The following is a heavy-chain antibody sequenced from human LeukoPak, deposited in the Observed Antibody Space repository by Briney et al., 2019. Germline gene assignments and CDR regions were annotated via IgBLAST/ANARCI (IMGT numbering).Heavy chain of an antibody. CDR1: GDSISSSTYY. D-gene: IGHD4-23*01. J-gene: IGHJ4*02. CDR3: ATQGTYGGIDH. CDR2: IFYTGST. Sequence: SETLSLTCTVSGDSISSSTYYWGWIRQPPGKGPEWIGTIFYTGSTYYTPSLKSRVTISVDTSKNQFSMKLRSITAADTAVYYCATQGTYGGIDHWGQGTLATVSS. V-gene: IGHV4-39*01.